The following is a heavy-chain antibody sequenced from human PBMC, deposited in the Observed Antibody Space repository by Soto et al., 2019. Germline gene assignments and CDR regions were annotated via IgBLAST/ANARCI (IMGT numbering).Heavy chain of an antibody. D-gene: IGHD3-10*01. Sequence: QLQLQESGPGLVKPSETLSLTCTVSGGSISSSSYYWGWIRQPPGKGLEWIGSIYYSGSTYYNPSLKSRVTISVDTSKNQFSLKLSSVTAADRAVYYCARVVGGNWFDPWGQGTLVTVSS. J-gene: IGHJ5*02. CDR3: ARVVGGNWFDP. CDR2: IYYSGST. CDR1: GGSISSSSYY. V-gene: IGHV4-39*01.